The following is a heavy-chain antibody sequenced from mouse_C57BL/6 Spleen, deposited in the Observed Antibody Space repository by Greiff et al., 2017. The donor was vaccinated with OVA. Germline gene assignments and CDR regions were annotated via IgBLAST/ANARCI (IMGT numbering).Heavy chain of an antibody. V-gene: IGHV5-15*01. CDR3: ARQGAVVATRAMDY. J-gene: IGHJ4*01. CDR2: ISNLAYSI. Sequence: EVKLQESGGGLVQPGGSLKLSCAASGFTFSDYGMAWVRQAPRKGPEWVAFISNLAYSIYYADTVTGRFTISRENAKNTLYLEMSSLRSEDTAMYYCARQGAVVATRAMDYWGQGTSVTVSS. D-gene: IGHD1-1*01. CDR1: GFTFSDYG.